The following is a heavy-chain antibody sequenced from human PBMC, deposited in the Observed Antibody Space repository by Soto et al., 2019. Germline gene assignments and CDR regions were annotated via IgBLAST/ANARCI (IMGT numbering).Heavy chain of an antibody. CDR1: GFTFSDYY. CDR3: TRRVVVAATTGSYAYDI. V-gene: IGHV3-11*01. J-gene: IGHJ3*02. CDR2: ISSSGSTI. D-gene: IGHD2-15*01. Sequence: QVQLVESGGGLVKPGGSLRLSCAASGFTFSDYYMSWIRQAPGKGLEWVSYISSSGSTIYYPDSVKGRFTISRDNAKNSVYLQMNSLSAEDTAEYYCTRRVVVAATTGSYAYDICGQGTMVTVSS.